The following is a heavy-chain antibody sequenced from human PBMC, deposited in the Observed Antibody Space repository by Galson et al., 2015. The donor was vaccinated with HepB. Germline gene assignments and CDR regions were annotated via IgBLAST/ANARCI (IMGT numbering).Heavy chain of an antibody. J-gene: IGHJ4*02. Sequence: CAISGDSVSSNSAAWNWIRQSPSRGLEWLGRTYYRSKWYNDYAVSVKSRITINPDTSKNQFSLQLNSVTPEDTAVYYCARSLLSPYGDYVGVFDYWGQGTLVTVSS. V-gene: IGHV6-1*01. D-gene: IGHD4-17*01. CDR3: ARSLLSPYGDYVGVFDY. CDR1: GDSVSSNSAA. CDR2: TYYRSKWYN.